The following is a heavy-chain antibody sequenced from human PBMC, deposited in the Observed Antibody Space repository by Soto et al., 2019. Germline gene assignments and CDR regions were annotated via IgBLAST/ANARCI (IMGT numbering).Heavy chain of an antibody. CDR1: GGSISSGGYY. CDR2: IYYSGST. J-gene: IGHJ5*02. D-gene: IGHD6-13*01. Sequence: QVQLQESGPGLVKPSQTLSLTCTVSGGSISSGGYYWSWIRQHPGKGLEWIGYIYYSGSTYYNPSLKSRVTISVDTSKNQFSLKLSSVTAADTAVYYCARGLAAAGDGVVSWFDPWGQGTLVTVSS. CDR3: ARGLAAAGDGVVSWFDP. V-gene: IGHV4-31*03.